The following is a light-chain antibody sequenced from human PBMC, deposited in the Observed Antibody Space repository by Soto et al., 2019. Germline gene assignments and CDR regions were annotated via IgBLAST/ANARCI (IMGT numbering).Light chain of an antibody. V-gene: IGKV1-5*01. Sequence: DIQMTQSPSALSASVGDRVTITCRASQNIHSWLAWYQQKPGKVPKLLIYDASSVKSGVPSRFSGSRSGTEFTLTINSLQPDDFATYYCQQYSSFWTVGQGTKVDIK. CDR3: QQYSSFWT. CDR2: DAS. J-gene: IGKJ1*01. CDR1: QNIHSW.